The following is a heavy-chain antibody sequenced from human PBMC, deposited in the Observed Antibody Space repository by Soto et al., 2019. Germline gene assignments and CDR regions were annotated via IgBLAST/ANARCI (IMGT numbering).Heavy chain of an antibody. CDR2: ISYDGSNK. D-gene: IGHD2-15*01. CDR3: AGERGEDMYSYYGMDV. V-gene: IGHV3-30-3*01. J-gene: IGHJ6*02. CDR1: GFTFSSYA. Sequence: QVQLVESGGGVVQPGRSLRLSCAASGFTFSSYAMHWVRQAPGKGLEWVAVISYDGSNKYYADSVKGRFTISRDNSKNTLDLQMSSLRAEDTAVYYCAGERGEDMYSYYGMDVWGQGTTVTVSS.